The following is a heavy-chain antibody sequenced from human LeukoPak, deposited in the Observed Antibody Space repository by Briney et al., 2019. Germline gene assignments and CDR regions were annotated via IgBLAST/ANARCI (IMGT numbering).Heavy chain of an antibody. CDR3: AKDIVPETTTFYYYYYGMDV. CDR1: GFTFSDYA. J-gene: IGHJ6*02. V-gene: IGHV3-23*01. Sequence: PGGSLRLSCVVSGFTFSDYAMSWVRQAPGKGLEWVSTISGSGGSIYYADSVKGRFTISRDNSENTLYLEMNSLRAEDTAVYYCAKDIVPETTTFYYYYYGMDVWGQGTTVTVSS. CDR2: ISGSGGSI. D-gene: IGHD4-17*01.